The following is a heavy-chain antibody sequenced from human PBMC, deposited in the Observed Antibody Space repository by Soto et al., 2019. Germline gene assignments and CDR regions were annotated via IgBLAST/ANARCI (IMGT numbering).Heavy chain of an antibody. D-gene: IGHD6-6*01. CDR2: IVVGSGNT. CDR1: GFTFTSSA. CDR3: AADYLYSSSSFEFDY. J-gene: IGHJ4*02. V-gene: IGHV1-58*01. Sequence: QMQLVQSGPEVKKPGTSVKVSCKASGFTFTSSAVQWVRQARGQRLEWIGWIVVGSGNTNYAQKFQERVTITRDMSTSTAYMELSSLRSEDTAVYYCAADYLYSSSSFEFDYWGQGTLVTVSS.